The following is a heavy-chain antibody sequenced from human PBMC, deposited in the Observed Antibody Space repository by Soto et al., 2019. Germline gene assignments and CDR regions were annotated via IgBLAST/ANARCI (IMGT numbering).Heavy chain of an antibody. D-gene: IGHD5-12*01. CDR2: INPNSGGT. Sequence: ASVKVSCKASGYTFTGYYMHWVRQAPGQGLEWMGWINPNSGGTNYAQKFQGWVTMTRDTSISTAYMELSRLRSDDTAVYYCARVPKSDGYNYYFDYWGQGTLVTVS. CDR1: GYTFTGYY. J-gene: IGHJ4*02. V-gene: IGHV1-2*04. CDR3: ARVPKSDGYNYYFDY.